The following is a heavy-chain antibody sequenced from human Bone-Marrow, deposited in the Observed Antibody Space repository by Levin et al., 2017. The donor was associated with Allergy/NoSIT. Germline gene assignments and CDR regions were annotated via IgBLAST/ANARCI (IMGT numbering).Heavy chain of an antibody. CDR2: ISARGNSK. Sequence: GGSLRLSCAASGFTFSDYYMSWIRQAPGKGLEWVSYISARGNSKYHAGSVKGRLTISRDNAKNSLYLEMNNLRADDTAVYYCARDRGDDCGSGGAGMDVWGQGTTVTVSS. CDR3: ARDRGDDCGSGGAGMDV. D-gene: IGHD3-10*01. V-gene: IGHV3-11*01. CDR1: GFTFSDYY. J-gene: IGHJ6*02.